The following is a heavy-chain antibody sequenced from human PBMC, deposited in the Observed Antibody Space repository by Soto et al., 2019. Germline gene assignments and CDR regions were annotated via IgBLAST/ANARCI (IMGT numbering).Heavy chain of an antibody. D-gene: IGHD3-22*01. J-gene: IGHJ5*02. Sequence: SETLSLTCTVSGGSISSSSYYWGWIRQPPGKGLEWIGSIYYSGSTYYNPSLKSRVTISVDTSKNQFSLKLSSVTAADTAVYYCARHYFWVNYYDSSGYIPGGWFDPWGQGTLVTVS. CDR2: IYYSGST. V-gene: IGHV4-39*01. CDR3: ARHYFWVNYYDSSGYIPGGWFDP. CDR1: GGSISSSSYY.